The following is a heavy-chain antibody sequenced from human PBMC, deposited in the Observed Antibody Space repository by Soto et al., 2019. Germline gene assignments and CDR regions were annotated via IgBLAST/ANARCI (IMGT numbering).Heavy chain of an antibody. CDR1: GGTFSSYT. CDR3: ARSHFYGSGSPLGY. CDR2: IIPILGIA. Sequence: GASVKVSCKASGGTFSSYTISWVRQAPGQGLEWMGRIIPILGIANYAQKFQGRVTITADKSTSTAYMELSSLRSEDTAVYYCARSHFYGSGSPLGYWGQGTLVTVSS. V-gene: IGHV1-69*02. J-gene: IGHJ4*02. D-gene: IGHD3-10*01.